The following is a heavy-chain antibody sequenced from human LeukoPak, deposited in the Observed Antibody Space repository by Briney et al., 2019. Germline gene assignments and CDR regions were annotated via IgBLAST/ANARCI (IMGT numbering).Heavy chain of an antibody. CDR1: GFTFSTYD. CDR2: ISSSASHM. D-gene: IGHD1-14*01. CDR3: VRGRSSEPDY. V-gene: IGHV3-21*01. Sequence: GGSLRLSCAASGFTFSTYDMNWVRQAPGKGLEWVSSISSSASHMYYADSLKGRFTISRDNAKNSLYLQMSSLRAEDTAVYYCVRGRSSEPDYWGQGTLVTVSS. J-gene: IGHJ4*02.